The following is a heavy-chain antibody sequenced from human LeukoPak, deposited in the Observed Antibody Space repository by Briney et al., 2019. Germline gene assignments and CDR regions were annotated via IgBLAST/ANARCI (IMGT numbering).Heavy chain of an antibody. CDR1: GFTFSSYW. CDR2: IKQDGSEK. V-gene: IGHV3-7*01. D-gene: IGHD3-22*01. J-gene: IGHJ4*02. Sequence: GSLRLSCAASGFTFSSYWMSWVRQAPGKGLEWVANIKQDGSEKYYVDSVKGRFTISRDNAKNSLYLQMNSLRAEDTAVYYCAREGYYYDSSGYYFDYWGQGTLVTVSS. CDR3: AREGYYYDSSGYYFDY.